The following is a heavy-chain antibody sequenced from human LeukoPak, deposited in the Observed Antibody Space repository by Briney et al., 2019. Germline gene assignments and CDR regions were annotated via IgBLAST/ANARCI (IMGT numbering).Heavy chain of an antibody. J-gene: IGHJ6*03. CDR1: GFTFSSYW. CDR3: ARDTAGGHYYYYYYYMDV. CDR2: TNSDGSST. V-gene: IGHV3-74*01. D-gene: IGHD3-10*01. Sequence: GGSLRLSCAASGFTFSSYWMHWVRQAPGKGLVWVSRTNSDGSSTNYADSVKGRFTISRDNSKNTLYLQMNSLRAEDTAVYYCARDTAGGHYYYYYYYMDVWGKGTTVTVSS.